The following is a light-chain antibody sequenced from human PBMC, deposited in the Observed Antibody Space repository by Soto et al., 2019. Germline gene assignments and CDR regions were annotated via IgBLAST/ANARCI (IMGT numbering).Light chain of an antibody. J-gene: IGKJ1*01. CDR3: QQYNYWWT. CDR2: GAS. V-gene: IGKV3-15*01. Sequence: EIVMTQSPATLSVSPGERATLSCRASQSVSSDLAWYQQKPGQAPRLLIYGASTGATAIPARFSGSGSGAEFTLIISSLQAEDFAVYYCQQYNYWWTFGQGTKVEIK. CDR1: QSVSSD.